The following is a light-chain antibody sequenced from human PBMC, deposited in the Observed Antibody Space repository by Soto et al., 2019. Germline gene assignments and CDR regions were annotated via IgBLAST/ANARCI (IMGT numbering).Light chain of an antibody. CDR1: QSVSSN. J-gene: IGKJ5*01. V-gene: IGKV3-15*01. CDR2: ETS. Sequence: SPAPRSVAPGARATLSWRSSQSVSSNLAWYQQKPGQAPRLLIYETSSRAADVPSRFSGSGSGTEFTLTITSLQSEDFAVYYCQQYKNWPPITFGQGTRLEI. CDR3: QQYKNWPPIT.